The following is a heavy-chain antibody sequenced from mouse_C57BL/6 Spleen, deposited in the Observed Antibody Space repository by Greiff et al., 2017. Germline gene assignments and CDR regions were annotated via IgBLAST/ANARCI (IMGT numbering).Heavy chain of an antibody. J-gene: IGHJ4*01. CDR3: AKPRDGYDAMDY. Sequence: QVHVKQSGPGLVQPSQSLSITCTVSGFSLTSYGVHWVRQSPGKGLEWLGVIWRGGSTDYNAAFMSRLSITKDNSKSQVFFKMNSLQADDTAIYYCAKPRDGYDAMDYWGQGTSVTVSS. CDR2: IWRGGST. CDR1: GFSLTSYG. V-gene: IGHV2-5*01. D-gene: IGHD2-3*01.